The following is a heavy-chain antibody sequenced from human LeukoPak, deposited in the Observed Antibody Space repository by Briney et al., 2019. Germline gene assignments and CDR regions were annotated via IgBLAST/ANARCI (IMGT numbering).Heavy chain of an antibody. CDR3: AKVLTGYCGSTSCPFDS. Sequence: GGSLRLSCAASGFTFSSYWMHWVRQAPGKGLEWVAYIRYHGSNINYADSVKGRFTISRNNSKDTLLLQMSSLRAEDTAVYYCAKVLTGYCGSTSCPFDSWGQGTLVTVSS. CDR2: IRYHGSNI. D-gene: IGHD2-2*01. CDR1: GFTFSSYW. J-gene: IGHJ4*02. V-gene: IGHV3-30*02.